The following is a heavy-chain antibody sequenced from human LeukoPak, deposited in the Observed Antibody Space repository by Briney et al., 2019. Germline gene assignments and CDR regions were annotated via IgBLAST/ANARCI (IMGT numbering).Heavy chain of an antibody. J-gene: IGHJ4*02. Sequence: SETLSLTWAVYGGSFSGYYWSWIRQPPGKGLEWIGEINHSGSTNYNPSLKSRVTISVDTSKNQFSLKLSSVTAADTAVYYCARGPYGYSYSIPFDYWGQGTLVTVSS. CDR3: ARGPYGYSYSIPFDY. CDR2: INHSGST. V-gene: IGHV4-34*01. CDR1: GGSFSGYY. D-gene: IGHD5-18*01.